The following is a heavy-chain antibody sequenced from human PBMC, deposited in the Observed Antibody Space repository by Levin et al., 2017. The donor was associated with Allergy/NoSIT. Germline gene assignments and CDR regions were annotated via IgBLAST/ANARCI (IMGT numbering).Heavy chain of an antibody. CDR1: GFTFSSYA. V-gene: IGHV3-23*01. CDR3: AKLDYVWGSYRYSSAYDI. Sequence: GGSLRLSCAASGFTFSSYAMSWVRQAPGKGLEWVSAISGSGGSTYYADSAKGRFTISRDNSKNTLYLQMNSLRAEDTAVYYCAKLDYVWGSYRYSSAYDIWGQGTMVTVSS. CDR2: ISGSGGST. J-gene: IGHJ3*02. D-gene: IGHD3-16*02.